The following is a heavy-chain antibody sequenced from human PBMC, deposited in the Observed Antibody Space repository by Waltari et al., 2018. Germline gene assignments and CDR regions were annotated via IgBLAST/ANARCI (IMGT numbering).Heavy chain of an antibody. CDR1: GGTFSSYA. J-gene: IGHJ6*03. Sequence: QVQLVQSGAEVKKPGSSVKVSCKASGGTFSSYAISWVRQAPGQGLEWMGGIIPIFGTANYAQKFQGRVTITADESTSTAYMELSSLRSEDTAVYYCASGNAAFWGVTGSYYYYMDVWGKGTTVTISS. CDR3: ASGNAAFWGVTGSYYYYMDV. CDR2: IIPIFGTA. V-gene: IGHV1-69*12. D-gene: IGHD3-16*01.